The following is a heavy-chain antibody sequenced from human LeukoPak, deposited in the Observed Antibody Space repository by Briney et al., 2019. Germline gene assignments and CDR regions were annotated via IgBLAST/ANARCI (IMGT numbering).Heavy chain of an antibody. CDR3: ARGVPIAAAGYNWFDP. CDR1: GGSLSGFY. J-gene: IGHJ5*02. CDR2: IYYSGST. V-gene: IGHV4-59*01. Sequence: SETLSLTCTVSGGSLSGFYWSWIRQPPGKGLEWIGYIYYSGSTNYNPSLKSRVTISVDTSKNQFSLKLSSVTAADTAVYYCARGVPIAAAGYNWFDPWGQGTLVTVSS. D-gene: IGHD6-13*01.